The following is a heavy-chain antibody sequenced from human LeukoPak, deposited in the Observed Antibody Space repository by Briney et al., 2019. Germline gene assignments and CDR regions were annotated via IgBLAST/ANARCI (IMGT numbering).Heavy chain of an antibody. V-gene: IGHV4-59*08. CDR2: IYYSGST. J-gene: IGHJ3*02. D-gene: IGHD3-16*01. CDR1: GGSISSYY. CDR3: ARNHHDYVSGAFDI. Sequence: SETLSLTCTVSGGSISSYYWSWIRQPPGKGLEWIGYIYYSGSTNYNPSLKSRVTISVDTSKNQFSLKLSSVTAADTAVYYCARNHHDYVSGAFDIWGQGTMVTVSS.